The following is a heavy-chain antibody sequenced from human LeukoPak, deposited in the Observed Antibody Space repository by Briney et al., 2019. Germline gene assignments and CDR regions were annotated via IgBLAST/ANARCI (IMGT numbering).Heavy chain of an antibody. D-gene: IGHD6-19*01. Sequence: PSETLSLTCAVYGGSFSGYCWSWIRQPPGKGLEWIGEINHSGSTNYNPSLKSRVTISVDTSKNQFSLKLSSATAADTAVYYCARLAAVAGLDYWGQGTLVTVSS. J-gene: IGHJ4*02. CDR3: ARLAAVAGLDY. CDR1: GGSFSGYC. V-gene: IGHV4-34*01. CDR2: INHSGST.